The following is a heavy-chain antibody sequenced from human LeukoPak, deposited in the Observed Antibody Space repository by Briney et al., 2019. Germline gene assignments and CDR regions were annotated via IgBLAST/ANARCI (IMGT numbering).Heavy chain of an antibody. CDR1: GFPFSSYS. CDR3: ARDDPGYCSGGRCYSPDAFDI. Sequence: GGPVTLFCAASGFPFSSYSMLGLRQAPGRGREWVTSMSSSRCYIFYAAPVKCRFTISRHNAKNSLYLQRNSLRAEDTAVYYCARDDPGYCSGGRCYSPDAFDIWGQGTMVTVSS. V-gene: IGHV3-21*01. J-gene: IGHJ3*02. CDR2: MSSSRCYI. D-gene: IGHD2-15*01.